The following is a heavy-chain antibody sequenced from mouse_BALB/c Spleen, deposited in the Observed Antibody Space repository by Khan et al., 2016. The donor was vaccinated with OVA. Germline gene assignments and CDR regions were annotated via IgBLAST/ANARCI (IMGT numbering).Heavy chain of an antibody. CDR1: GYTFTEYT. J-gene: IGHJ4*01. D-gene: IGHD2-1*01. Sequence: EVQLQQSGPELVKPGASVKISCKTSGYTFTEYTIHWVMQSHGKSLEWIGSFNPNNGGTRYNQKFKGKATLTVDKSSSTAYMELRSLTSEDSAVSYCARSMYYGNYDYAMDYWGQGTSVTVSS. CDR2: FNPNNGGT. CDR3: ARSMYYGNYDYAMDY. V-gene: IGHV1-22*01.